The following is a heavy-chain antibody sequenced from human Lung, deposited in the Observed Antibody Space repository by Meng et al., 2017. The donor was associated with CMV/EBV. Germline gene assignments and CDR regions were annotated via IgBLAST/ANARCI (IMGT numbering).Heavy chain of an antibody. CDR3: ARGQVQCSTINCHDYRFSGMDV. V-gene: IGHV1-8*01. CDR1: GYTFSNYD. Sequence: ASVXVSXXASGYTFSNYDIIWVRQASGQGLEWVGWMNPNRGNTAYAQKFQGRVTMTRDTSTSIAYTELSSLRSGDTAVYYCARGQVQCSTINCHDYRFSGMDVWGQGTXVTVSS. D-gene: IGHD2/OR15-2a*01. CDR2: MNPNRGNT. J-gene: IGHJ6*02.